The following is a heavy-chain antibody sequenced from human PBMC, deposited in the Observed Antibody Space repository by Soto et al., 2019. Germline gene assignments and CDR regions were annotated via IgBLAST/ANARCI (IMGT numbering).Heavy chain of an antibody. CDR1: GFTFSSYS. V-gene: IGHV3-21*01. CDR3: ARPVDYDYVWGSYRYTGSYYYGMDV. J-gene: IGHJ6*02. CDR2: ISSSSSYI. Sequence: EVQLLESGGGLVQPGGSLRLSCAASGFTFSSYSMNWVRQAPGKGLEWVSSISSSSSYIYYADSVKGRFTISRDNAKNSLYLQMNSLRAEDTAVYYCARPVDYDYVWGSYRYTGSYYYGMDVWGQGTTVTVSS. D-gene: IGHD3-16*02.